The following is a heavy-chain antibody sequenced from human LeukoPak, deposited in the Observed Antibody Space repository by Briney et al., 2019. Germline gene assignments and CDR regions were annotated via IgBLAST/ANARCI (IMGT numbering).Heavy chain of an antibody. CDR3: ASFPSTYYYDSSGYYY. J-gene: IGHJ4*02. D-gene: IGHD3-22*01. CDR1: GGSISSSSYY. Sequence: PSETLSLTCTVSGGSISSSSYYWGWIRQPPGKGLEWIGSIYYSGSTYYNPSLKSRVTISVDTSKNQYSLKLSSVTAADTAVYYCASFPSTYYYDSSGYYYWGQGTLVTVSS. V-gene: IGHV4-39*07. CDR2: IYYSGST.